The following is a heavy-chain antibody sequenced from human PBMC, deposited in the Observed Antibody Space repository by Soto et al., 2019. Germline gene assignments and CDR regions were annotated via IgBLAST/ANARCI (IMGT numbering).Heavy chain of an antibody. CDR1: GYTFTSHG. V-gene: IGHV1-18*01. J-gene: IGHJ4*02. CDR3: ARGKYFYDSSGYVDY. D-gene: IGHD3-22*01. CDR2: MNAYNGNT. Sequence: ASVKVSCKASGYTFTSHGISWVRQAPGQGLEWMAWMNAYNGNTSYIQKFQGRVTMTRNTSTSTAYMELSSLRSDDTAVYYCARGKYFYDSSGYVDYWGQGTLVTVSS.